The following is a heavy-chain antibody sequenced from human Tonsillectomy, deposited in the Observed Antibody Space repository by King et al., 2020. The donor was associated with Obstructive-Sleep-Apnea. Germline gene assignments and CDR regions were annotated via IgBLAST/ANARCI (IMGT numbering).Heavy chain of an antibody. CDR3: ARENDNDTYGYSHYFDY. V-gene: IGHV3-7*03. D-gene: IGHD5-18*01. J-gene: IGHJ4*02. Sequence: VQLVESGGGLVRPGGSLRLSCAASGFSFSTYWMTWFRQAPGKGLEWVANIRQDGTGRYYVDSVKVRFTISRDNAKNSLYLQMNSLRAEDTAVYYCARENDNDTYGYSHYFDYWGQGTLVTVSS. CDR1: GFSFSTYW. CDR2: IRQDGTGR.